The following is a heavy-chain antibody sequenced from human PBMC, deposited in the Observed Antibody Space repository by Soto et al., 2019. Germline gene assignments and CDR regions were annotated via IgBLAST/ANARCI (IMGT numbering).Heavy chain of an antibody. V-gene: IGHV4-34*01. Sequence: ETLSLTCAVYGGSFSGYYWSWIRQPPGKGLEWIGYINYSGSTNYNPSLKSRVTISVDTSKNQFSLKLSSVTAADTAVYYCARALFRGITMVRGVPFDPWGQGTLVTVSS. J-gene: IGHJ5*02. CDR1: GGSFSGYY. CDR2: INYSGST. D-gene: IGHD3-10*01. CDR3: ARALFRGITMVRGVPFDP.